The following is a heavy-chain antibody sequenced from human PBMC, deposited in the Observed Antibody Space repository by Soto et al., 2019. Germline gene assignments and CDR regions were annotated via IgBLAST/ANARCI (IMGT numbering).Heavy chain of an antibody. D-gene: IGHD6-6*01. J-gene: IGHJ6*03. CDR3: ATGYSSSSAYYYYMDV. V-gene: IGHV1-18*01. CDR2: ISAYNGNT. Sequence: ASVKVSCKASGYTFTSYGISWVRQAPGQGLEWMGWISAYNGNTNYAQKLQGRVTMTEDTSTDTAYMELSSLRSEDTAVYYCATGYSSSSAYYYYMDVWGKGTTVTVSS. CDR1: GYTFTSYG.